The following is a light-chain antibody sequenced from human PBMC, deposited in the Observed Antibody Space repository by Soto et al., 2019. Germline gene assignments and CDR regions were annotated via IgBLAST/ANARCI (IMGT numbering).Light chain of an antibody. V-gene: IGKV3-20*01. Sequence: DIVLTQSPGTLSLSPGERATLSCRASQSVTSTYLAWYQQKPGQSPRLLIYGASSRATGIPDRFSGSGSGTDFTLTISRLYPEDFAVYYCQHYGSSPPFTFGPGTKVDIK. CDR2: GAS. J-gene: IGKJ3*01. CDR3: QHYGSSPPFT. CDR1: QSVTSTY.